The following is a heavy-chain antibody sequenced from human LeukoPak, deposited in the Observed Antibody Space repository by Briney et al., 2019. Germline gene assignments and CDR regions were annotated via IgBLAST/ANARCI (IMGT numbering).Heavy chain of an antibody. CDR2: ISGSGAST. Sequence: GGSLRLSCAASGFVFSTYAMSWVRQAPGRGLEWVSGISGSGASTYSANSVKGRFTISRDNSKNTLDLQMNSLRAEDTAIYYCVKDRYSSAYYFENWGQGTLVTVSS. CDR3: VKDRYSSAYYFEN. J-gene: IGHJ4*02. D-gene: IGHD5-18*01. V-gene: IGHV3-23*01. CDR1: GFVFSTYA.